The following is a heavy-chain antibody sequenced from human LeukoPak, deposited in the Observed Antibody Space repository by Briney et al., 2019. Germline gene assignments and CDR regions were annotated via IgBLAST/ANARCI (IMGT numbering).Heavy chain of an antibody. CDR2: VSSSGSTI. J-gene: IGHJ6*02. CDR3: ARVGYYGMDV. V-gene: IGHV3-11*01. CDR1: GFTFSDYF. Sequence: GGSLRLSCAASGFTFSDYFMSWIRQAPGKGLEWVSYVSSSGSTIYYADSVKGRFTISRDNAKNSLYVLMNSLRAEDTAVYYCARVGYYGMDVWGQGTTVTVSS.